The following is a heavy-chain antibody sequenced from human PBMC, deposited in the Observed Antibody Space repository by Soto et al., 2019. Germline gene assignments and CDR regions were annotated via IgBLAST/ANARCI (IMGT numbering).Heavy chain of an antibody. V-gene: IGHV3-23*01. CDR2: ISGSGGST. J-gene: IGHJ4*02. CDR3: AKLPRGLRFPNYYFDY. CDR1: GFTFSSYA. D-gene: IGHD5-12*01. Sequence: EVQLLESGGGLVQPGGSLRLSCAASGFTFSSYAMSWVRQASGKGLEWVSAISGSGGSTYYADSVKGRFTISRDNSKNTLYLQMNSLRAEDTAVYYCAKLPRGLRFPNYYFDYWGQGTLVTVSS.